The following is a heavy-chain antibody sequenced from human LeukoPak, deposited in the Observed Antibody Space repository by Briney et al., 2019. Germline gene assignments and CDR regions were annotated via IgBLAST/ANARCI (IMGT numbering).Heavy chain of an antibody. V-gene: IGHV1-46*01. CDR2: IYPSDGST. J-gene: IGHJ4*02. CDR3: ARDQEAFDY. Sequence: ASVKVSCKASGYSFTSNYIHWVRQAPGQGLEWMGMIYPSDGSTSYAQKFQGRVTVTRDTSTSTVHMELSGLRSEDTAVYYCARDQEAFDYWGQGTLVTVSS. CDR1: GYSFTSNY.